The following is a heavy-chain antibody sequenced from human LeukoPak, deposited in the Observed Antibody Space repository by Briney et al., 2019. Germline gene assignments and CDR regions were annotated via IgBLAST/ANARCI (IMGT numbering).Heavy chain of an antibody. CDR2: ISGSGGST. CDR1: GFTFSSYA. D-gene: IGHD2-15*01. V-gene: IGHV3-23*01. Sequence: GGSLRLSCAASGFTFSSYAMSWVRQAPGKGLEWVSAISGSGGSTYYADPVKGRFTISRDNSKNTLYLQMNSLRAEDTAVYYCAKVDCSGGSCFPDYWGQGTLVTVSS. J-gene: IGHJ4*02. CDR3: AKVDCSGGSCFPDY.